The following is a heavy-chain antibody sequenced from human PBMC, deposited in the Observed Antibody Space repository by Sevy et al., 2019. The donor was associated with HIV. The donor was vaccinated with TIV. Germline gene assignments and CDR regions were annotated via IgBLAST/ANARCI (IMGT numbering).Heavy chain of an antibody. CDR3: TRWKAAQSIFDY. D-gene: IGHD6-13*01. J-gene: IGHJ4*02. CDR2: LKSDVYGGTV. Sequence: GGSLRLSCTASGFTFGDHCMSWVRQAPGKGLEWVAFLKSDVYGGTVDHAASVRGRFVISRDDSKTIAYLQMNDLKTEDTGVYYCTRWKAAQSIFDYWGQRALVTVSS. V-gene: IGHV3-49*04. CDR1: GFTFGDHC.